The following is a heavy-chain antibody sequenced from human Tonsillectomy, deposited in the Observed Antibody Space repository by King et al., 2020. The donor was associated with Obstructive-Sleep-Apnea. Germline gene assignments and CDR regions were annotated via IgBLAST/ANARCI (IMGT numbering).Heavy chain of an antibody. J-gene: IGHJ5*02. V-gene: IGHV4-31*03. CDR2: IYYSGST. Sequence: VQLQESGPGLVKPSQTLSLTCTVSGGSISSGDYYWIWIRQHPGKGLEWIGYIYYSGSTNSNPSLKSRVTLSVDTSKNQFSLKLSSVTAADTAVYYCARAPMVRGIIRWFDPWGQGTLVTVSS. CDR1: GGSISSGDYY. CDR3: ARAPMVRGIIRWFDP. D-gene: IGHD3-10*01.